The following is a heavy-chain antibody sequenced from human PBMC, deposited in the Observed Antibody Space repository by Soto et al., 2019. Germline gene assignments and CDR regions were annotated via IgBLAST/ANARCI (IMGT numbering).Heavy chain of an antibody. V-gene: IGHV1-69*13. CDR1: GYTFTDYY. D-gene: IGHD2-15*01. CDR2: IIPIFGTA. J-gene: IGHJ3*02. Sequence: SVKVSCKASGYTFTDYYIHWVRQAPGQGLEWMGGIIPIFGTANYAQKFQGRVTITADESTSTAYMELSSLRSEDTAVYYCARSGRYCSGGSCSSDAFDIWGQGTMVTVSS. CDR3: ARSGRYCSGGSCSSDAFDI.